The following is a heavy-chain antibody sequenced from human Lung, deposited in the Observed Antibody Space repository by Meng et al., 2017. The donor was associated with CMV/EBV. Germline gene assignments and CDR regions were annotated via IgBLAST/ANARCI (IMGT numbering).Heavy chain of an antibody. J-gene: IGHJ4*02. CDR1: AASASIGTSY. CDR2: IYYSRST. D-gene: IGHD3-3*01. V-gene: IGHV4-61*01. CDR3: ARVPLCSGYLDVTPIRGFDY. Sequence: SQTLSPTXTLYAASASIGTSYCSWIRQPPGKGLEWIGYIYYSRSTNYNSSLKSRVTMSVDTSKNQFSLKLSSVAAADTAVYYCARVPLCSGYLDVTPIRGFDYWGQGTLVTVSS.